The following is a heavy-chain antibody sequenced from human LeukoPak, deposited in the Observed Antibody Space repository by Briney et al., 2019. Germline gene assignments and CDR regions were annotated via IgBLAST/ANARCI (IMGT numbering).Heavy chain of an antibody. CDR2: IYYSGST. V-gene: IGHV4-31*03. J-gene: IGHJ3*02. Sequence: SQTLSLTCTVSGGSISRGGYYWSWIRQHPGKGLEWSGYIYYSGSTYYNPSLKSRVTISVDTSKNQFSLKLSSVTAADTAVYYCARDAGNYGGNSEAFDIWGQGTMVTVSS. D-gene: IGHD4-23*01. CDR3: ARDAGNYGGNSEAFDI. CDR1: GGSISRGGYY.